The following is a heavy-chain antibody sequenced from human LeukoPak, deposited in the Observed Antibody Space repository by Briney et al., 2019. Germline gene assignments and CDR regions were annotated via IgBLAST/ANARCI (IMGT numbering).Heavy chain of an antibody. D-gene: IGHD5-24*01. CDR2: IYYSGST. V-gene: IGHV4-59*01. J-gene: IGHJ6*02. Sequence: SETLSLTCTVSGGSISSYYWSWIRQPPGKGLEWIGYIYYSGSTNYNPSLKSRVTISVDTSKNQFSLKLSSVTAADTAVYYCARDGRSEMATIIGYYGMDVWGQGTTVTVSS. CDR1: GGSISSYY. CDR3: ARDGRSEMATIIGYYGMDV.